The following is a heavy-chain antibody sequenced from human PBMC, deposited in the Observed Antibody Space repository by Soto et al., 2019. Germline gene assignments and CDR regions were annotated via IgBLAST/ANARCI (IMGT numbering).Heavy chain of an antibody. J-gene: IGHJ5*02. CDR3: VRKHNSAGSFDP. CDR2: IYYTGKT. CDR1: GGTIGDYY. D-gene: IGHD2-21*01. V-gene: IGHV4-59*01. Sequence: SETLSLTCSISGGTIGDYYWSWIRQPPGKGLEWLAYIYYTGKTDQNPSLERRVSISLGTSKNQFSLNLRSVTAADTAVYYCVRKHNSAGSFDPWGQGTLVTVSS.